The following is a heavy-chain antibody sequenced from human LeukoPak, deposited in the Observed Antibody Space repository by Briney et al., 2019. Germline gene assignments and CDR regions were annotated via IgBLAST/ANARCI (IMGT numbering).Heavy chain of an antibody. CDR1: GGSLSSIY. V-gene: IGHV4-59*01. CDR3: ARFSSGCSTASCYLTY. Sequence: SETLSLTCTVSGGSLSSIYWMWIRQPPGKGWVVIGHIYYTGTTYSNPSLNSRVTISLATSRNQFSLRLTSSTAADADVYYCARFSSGCSTASCYLTYWGQGTLVTVSS. J-gene: IGHJ4*02. CDR2: IYYTGTT. D-gene: IGHD2-2*01.